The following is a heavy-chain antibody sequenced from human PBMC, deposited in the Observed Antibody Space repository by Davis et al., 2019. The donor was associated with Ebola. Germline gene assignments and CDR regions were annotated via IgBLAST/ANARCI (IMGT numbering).Heavy chain of an antibody. V-gene: IGHV3-23*01. CDR2: ISGSGGST. D-gene: IGHD5-12*01. J-gene: IGHJ4*02. CDR3: AKDLNSGYDFNGIPDY. CDR1: GFTFSSYA. Sequence: GGSLRLSCAASGFTFSSYAMSWVRQAPGKGLEWVSAISGSGGSTYYADSVKGRFTISRDNSKNTLYLQMNSLRAEDTAVYYCAKDLNSGYDFNGIPDYWGQGTLVTVSS.